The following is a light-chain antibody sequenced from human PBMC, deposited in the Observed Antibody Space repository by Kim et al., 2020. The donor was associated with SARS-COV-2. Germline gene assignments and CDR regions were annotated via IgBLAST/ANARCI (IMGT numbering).Light chain of an antibody. Sequence: WGQTVRITGQGDSVRNYYACWYQQKPGQAPILVIYGKNKRPSGIPDRFSGSSSGNTASLTIRGTQAGDEADYYCNSRDSNDNVVFGGGTQLTVL. CDR2: GKN. V-gene: IGLV3-19*01. CDR1: SVRNYY. J-gene: IGLJ2*01. CDR3: NSRDSNDNVV.